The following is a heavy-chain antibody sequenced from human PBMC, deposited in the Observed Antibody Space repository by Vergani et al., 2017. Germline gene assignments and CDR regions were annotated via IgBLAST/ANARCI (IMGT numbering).Heavy chain of an antibody. CDR3: AGAHGSLTTHFDY. Sequence: VQLVESGGGVVQPGRSLRLSCAASGFTFSSYGMHWVRQAPGKGLEWVSYISSSGSTIYYADSVKGRFTISRDNAKNSLYLQMNSLRAEDTAVYYCAGAHGSLTTHFDYWGQGTLVTVSS. J-gene: IGHJ4*02. V-gene: IGHV3-48*04. CDR1: GFTFSSYG. CDR2: ISSSGSTI. D-gene: IGHD4-11*01.